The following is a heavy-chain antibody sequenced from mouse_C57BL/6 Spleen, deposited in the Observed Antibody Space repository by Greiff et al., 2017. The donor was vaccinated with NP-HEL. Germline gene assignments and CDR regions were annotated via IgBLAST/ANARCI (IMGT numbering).Heavy chain of an antibody. CDR2: INPSNGGT. V-gene: IGHV1-53*01. D-gene: IGHD1-1*01. CDR1: GYTFTSYW. CDR3: VSTDYGSSATYV. J-gene: IGHJ1*03. Sequence: QVHVKQPGTELVKPGASVKLSCKASGYTFTSYWMHWVKQRPGQGLEWIGNINPSNGGTNYNEKFKSKATLTVDKSSSTAYMQLSSLTSEDSAVYYCVSTDYGSSATYVWGTGTTVTVSS.